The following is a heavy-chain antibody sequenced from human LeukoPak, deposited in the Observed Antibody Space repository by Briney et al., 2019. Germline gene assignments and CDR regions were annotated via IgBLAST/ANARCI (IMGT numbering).Heavy chain of an antibody. CDR1: EYTFTTYD. CDR2: MNPKSGNT. CDR3: ARRNSAQRPPRTMDV. J-gene: IGHJ6*02. V-gene: IGHV1-8*01. Sequence: GASVKVSCKASEYTFTTYDINWVRQATGQGLEGMGWMNPKSGNTGYAQKFQGRVTMTRNTSISTAYMELSSLRSEDTAVYYCARRNSAQRPPRTMDVWGQGTTVTVSS. D-gene: IGHD6-25*01.